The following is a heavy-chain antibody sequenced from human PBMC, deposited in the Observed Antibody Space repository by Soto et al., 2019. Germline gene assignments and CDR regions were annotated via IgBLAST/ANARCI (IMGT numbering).Heavy chain of an antibody. CDR2: INPSGGST. J-gene: IGHJ6*02. CDR3: ARAGAAAGPEYYGMDV. CDR1: GYTFTSNY. Sequence: GASVKGSCKASGYTFTSNYMHWVGPAPGEGLEWMGIINPSGGSTSNAQKFQGRVTMTRDTSTSTVYMELSSLRSEETAVYYCARAGAAAGPEYYGMDVWGQGTTVTVSS. V-gene: IGHV1-46*01. D-gene: IGHD6-13*01.